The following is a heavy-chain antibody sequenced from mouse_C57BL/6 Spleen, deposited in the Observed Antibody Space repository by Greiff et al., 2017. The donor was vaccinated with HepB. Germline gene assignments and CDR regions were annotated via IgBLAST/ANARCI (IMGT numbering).Heavy chain of an antibody. CDR2: INPSNGRT. Sequence: VQLQQSGAELVKPGASVKLSCKASGYTFTSYWMHWVKQRPGQGLEWIGEINPSNGRTNYNEKFKSKAKLTVDKSSSPAYMQLSSPTSEDSAVYYCARVITRDYWGQGTTLTVSS. D-gene: IGHD6-1*01. CDR3: ARVITRDY. V-gene: IGHV1S81*02. CDR1: GYTFTSYW. J-gene: IGHJ2*01.